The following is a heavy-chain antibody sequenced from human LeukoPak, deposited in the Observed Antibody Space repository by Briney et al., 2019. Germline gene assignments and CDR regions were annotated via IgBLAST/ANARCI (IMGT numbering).Heavy chain of an antibody. CDR2: INPSGGST. CDR3: ARALGSNNFYSDY. V-gene: IGHV1-46*01. CDR1: GYTFTSYY. Sequence: GASVKVSCKASGYTFTSYYMHWVRQAPGQGLAWMGIINPSGGSTRYSQKFQGRVTMTRDTYTSTVYMDLSSLRSEDTAVYYCARALGSNNFYSDYWGQGTLVTVFS. J-gene: IGHJ4*02. D-gene: IGHD1-1*01.